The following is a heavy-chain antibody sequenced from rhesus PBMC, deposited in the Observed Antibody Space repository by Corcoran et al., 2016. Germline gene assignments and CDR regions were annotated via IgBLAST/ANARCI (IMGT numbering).Heavy chain of an antibody. CDR2: LSYTGGGT. D-gene: IGHD7-45*01. V-gene: IGHV3S18*01. CDR3: ARAGWGSNY. Sequence: EVQLVESGGGLAEPGGSLRLSCAASGFSFSDYSMYWGRQAPGKGLEWVSGLSYTGGGTYYADSVKGRFTISRENAKNTLYLQMGSLRGEDTAVYYCARAGWGSNYWGQGVLVTVSS. CDR1: GFSFSDYS. J-gene: IGHJ4*01.